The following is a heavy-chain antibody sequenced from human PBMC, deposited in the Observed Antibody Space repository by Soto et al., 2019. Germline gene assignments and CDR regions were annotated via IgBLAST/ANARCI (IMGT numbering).Heavy chain of an antibody. CDR3: AREGKLWFGVSHNYGMDV. Sequence: PSETLSLTFTVSGCSIRSYYGSWIRQPPGKGLEWIGYIYYSGSTNYNPSLKSRVTISVDTSKNQFSLKLSSVTAADTAVYYCAREGKLWFGVSHNYGMDVWGQGTKVTVSS. J-gene: IGHJ6*02. CDR1: GCSIRSYY. V-gene: IGHV4-59*01. D-gene: IGHD3-10*01. CDR2: IYYSGST.